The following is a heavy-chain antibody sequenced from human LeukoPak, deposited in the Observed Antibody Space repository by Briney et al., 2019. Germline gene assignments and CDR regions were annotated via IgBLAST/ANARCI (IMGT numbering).Heavy chain of an antibody. Sequence: GGSLRLSCAASGFTFSSYAMSWVRQAPGKGLEWVSAISGSGGSTYYADSVKGRFTISRDNSKNTLYLQMNSLRAEDTAVYYCALRITMTVVVRKWGQGTLVTVSS. CDR1: GFTFSSYA. CDR3: ALRITMTVVVRK. J-gene: IGHJ4*02. D-gene: IGHD3-22*01. CDR2: ISGSGGST. V-gene: IGHV3-23*01.